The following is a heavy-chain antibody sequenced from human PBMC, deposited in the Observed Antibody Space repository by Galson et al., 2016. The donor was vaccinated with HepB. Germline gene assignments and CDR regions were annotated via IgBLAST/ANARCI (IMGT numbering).Heavy chain of an antibody. Sequence: SLRLSCAASGFIFDDYAFHWVRQAPGQGLEWVSSITWNSYEIGYADSVKGRFTISRDNAKNSLYLQLNSVRAEDTAVYYCATDHTYDSSGFLHYWGQGTLVSVSS. CDR3: ATDHTYDSSGFLHY. J-gene: IGHJ4*02. CDR2: ITWNSYEI. D-gene: IGHD3-22*01. V-gene: IGHV3-9*01. CDR1: GFIFDDYA.